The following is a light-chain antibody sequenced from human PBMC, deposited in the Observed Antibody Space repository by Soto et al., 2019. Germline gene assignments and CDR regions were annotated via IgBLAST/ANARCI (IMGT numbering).Light chain of an antibody. CDR3: YSFAGFNTQ. V-gene: IGLV2-23*02. CDR1: SSGVGAFNL. Sequence: QSALTQPASVSGSPGQSIAISCTGNSSGVGAFNLVSWYQQHPGRAPKLIIYEVNKRPSGISSRFSASKSGNTAPLTISGLQADDEADDCCYSFAGFNTQFGGGTKLTVL. CDR2: EVN. J-gene: IGLJ2*01.